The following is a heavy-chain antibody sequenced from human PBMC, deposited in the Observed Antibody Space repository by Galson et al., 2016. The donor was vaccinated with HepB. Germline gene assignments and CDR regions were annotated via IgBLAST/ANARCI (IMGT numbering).Heavy chain of an antibody. CDR1: GGTFSSNG. Sequence: SVKVSCKAFGGTFSSNGISWVRQAPRQGLEWMGRIVPVLGIVTYAQKFQGRVTVTADKFTSTAYMELSSLTSEDTAVDYCARGRGWSEGSWFDPWGQGTLVTVSS. CDR2: IVPVLGIV. D-gene: IGHD6-19*01. J-gene: IGHJ5*02. CDR3: ARGRGWSEGSWFDP. V-gene: IGHV1-69*04.